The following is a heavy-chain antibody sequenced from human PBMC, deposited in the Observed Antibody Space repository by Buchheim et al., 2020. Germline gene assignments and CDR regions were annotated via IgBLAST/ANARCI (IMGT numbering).Heavy chain of an antibody. D-gene: IGHD1-1*01. J-gene: IGHJ4*02. Sequence: QLQLQESGPGLVKPSETLSLTCTVSGGSISSSSYYWGWIRQPPGKGLEWIGSIYYSGCTYYNPSLKSRVTISVDTSKNQFSLKLSSVTAADTAVYYCARQGVAEQNVIDYWGQGTL. CDR3: ARQGVAEQNVIDY. CDR1: GGSISSSSYY. V-gene: IGHV4-39*01. CDR2: IYYSGCT.